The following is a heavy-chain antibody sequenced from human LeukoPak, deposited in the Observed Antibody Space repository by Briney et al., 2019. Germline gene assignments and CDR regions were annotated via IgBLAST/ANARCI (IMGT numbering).Heavy chain of an antibody. CDR1: GFTLSSFS. V-gene: IGHV3-21*01. Sequence: GGSLRLSCAVSGFTLSSFSMSWVRQAPGKGLEWVSSIGSTSNYIYYSDSVKGRFTISRDNANNSLFLQMNSLRAEDTAVYYCASELRYFDWPWGQGTLVTVSS. J-gene: IGHJ4*02. CDR3: ASELRYFDWP. CDR2: IGSTSNYI. D-gene: IGHD3-9*01.